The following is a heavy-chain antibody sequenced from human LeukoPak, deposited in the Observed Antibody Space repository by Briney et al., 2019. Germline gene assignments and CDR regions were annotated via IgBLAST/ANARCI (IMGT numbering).Heavy chain of an antibody. J-gene: IGHJ6*02. CDR3: TTAFMVAYGMDV. D-gene: IGHD3-10*01. V-gene: IGHV3-73*01. Sequence: GGSLSLSCAASGFTFSGSAMHWVRQASGKGLEWVGRIRSKANSYATAYAASVKGRFTISRDDSKNTAYLQMNSLKTEDTAVYYCTTAFMVAYGMDVWGQGTTVTVSS. CDR2: IRSKANSYAT. CDR1: GFTFSGSA.